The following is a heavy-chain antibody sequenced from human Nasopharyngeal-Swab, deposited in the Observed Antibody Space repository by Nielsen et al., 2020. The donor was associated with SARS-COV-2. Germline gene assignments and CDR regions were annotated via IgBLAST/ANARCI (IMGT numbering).Heavy chain of an antibody. CDR1: GGSFSDYN. J-gene: IGHJ4*01. CDR2: IYHSGRT. V-gene: IGHV4-34*01. CDR3: ARGAPGY. Sequence: SETLSLTCAVSGGSFSDYNWSWIRQPPGKGLEWIGSIYHSGRTNYNPSLKSRLAISIDTSKKQFSLKLSSVTAADMAVYYCARGAPGYWGQGTLVTVSS.